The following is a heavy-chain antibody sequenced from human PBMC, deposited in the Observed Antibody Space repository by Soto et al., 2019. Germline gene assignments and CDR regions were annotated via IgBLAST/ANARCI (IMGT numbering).Heavy chain of an antibody. CDR1: GFTFSDYA. CDR2: ISYDGSNK. CDR3: AKVEAVFIWFGDLLFDY. D-gene: IGHD3-10*01. V-gene: IGHV3-30*18. Sequence: GGSLRLSCAASGFTFSDYAIHWVRQAPGKGLEWVAVISYDGSNKNYADSVKGRFTISRDNSRNTLYLQMDSLRAEDTAVYYCAKVEAVFIWFGDLLFDYWGQGTVVTVSS. J-gene: IGHJ4*02.